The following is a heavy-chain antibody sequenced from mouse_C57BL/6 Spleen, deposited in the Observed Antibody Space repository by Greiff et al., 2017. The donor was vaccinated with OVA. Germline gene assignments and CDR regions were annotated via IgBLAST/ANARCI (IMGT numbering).Heavy chain of an antibody. J-gene: IGHJ3*01. CDR2: IDPSDSET. V-gene: IGHV1-52*01. CDR1: GYTFTSYW. CDR3: ARGGLRGWFAY. Sequence: QVQLQQPGAELVRPGSSVKLSCKASGYTFTSYWMHWVKQRPIQGLEWIGNIDPSDSETHYNQKFKDKATLTVDKSSSTAYMQLSSLTSEDSAVYSCARGGLRGWFAYWGQGTLVTVSA. D-gene: IGHD2-4*01.